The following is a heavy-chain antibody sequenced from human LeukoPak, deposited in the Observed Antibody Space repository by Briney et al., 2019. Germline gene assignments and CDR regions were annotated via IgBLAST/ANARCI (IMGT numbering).Heavy chain of an antibody. CDR3: ARVTLRANWFDP. CDR1: GYAFTSYG. CDR2: TSAYNGNT. J-gene: IGHJ5*02. Sequence: ASVKVSCKASGYAFTSYGISWVRQAPGQGLEWMAWTSAYNGNTNYAQRLQGRVTMTTDTSTSTAYMELRSLRSDDTAVYYCARVTLRANWFDPWGQGTLVTVSS. V-gene: IGHV1-18*01. D-gene: IGHD3-16*01.